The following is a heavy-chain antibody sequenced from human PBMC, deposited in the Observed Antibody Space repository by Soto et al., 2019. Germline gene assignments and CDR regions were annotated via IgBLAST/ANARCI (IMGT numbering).Heavy chain of an antibody. J-gene: IGHJ4*02. CDR1: GFTFSRYG. CDR3: AKGKGVGATPDGANC. CDR2: VRSDGDTT. D-gene: IGHD1-26*01. Sequence: EVQVLESGVGLVQPGGSLRLSCAASGFTFSRYGMNWVRQAPGKGLEWVSGVRSDGDTTYNADSVKGRFTVSRDNFRNTVDLQMNNLRVEDTAVYYCAKGKGVGATPDGANCWGQGTLVTVSP. V-gene: IGHV3-23*01.